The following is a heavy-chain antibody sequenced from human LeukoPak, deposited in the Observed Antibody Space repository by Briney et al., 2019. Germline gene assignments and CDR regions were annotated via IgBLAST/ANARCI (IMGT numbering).Heavy chain of an antibody. Sequence: SETLSLTCIVSGGSMSSYYWSWIRQPPGKGLEWIGYIYDSGSTNYNPSLKSRVTISVDTSKHQFSLKLSSVAAAATAVSYCSIDWRGYSGYDSPLDYWGQGTLVTVSS. J-gene: IGHJ4*02. V-gene: IGHV4-59*12. D-gene: IGHD5-12*01. CDR1: GGSMSSYY. CDR3: SIDWRGYSGYDSPLDY. CDR2: IYDSGST.